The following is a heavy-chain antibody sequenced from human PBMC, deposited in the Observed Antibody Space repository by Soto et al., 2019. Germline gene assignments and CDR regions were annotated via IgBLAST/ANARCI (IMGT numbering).Heavy chain of an antibody. CDR2: ISTYSGDT. CDR3: ARHHGPTTSENWFDH. D-gene: IGHD5-12*01. CDR1: GYTFFTYD. V-gene: IGHV1-18*01. J-gene: IGHJ5*02. Sequence: GASVKVSCKASGYTFFTYDISWVRQAPGQGLEWMGWISTYSGDTKYAQKFQGRVTMTTDTSTTTAYLELRSLRSDDTAVYYCARHHGPTTSENWFDHWGQGTLVTVS.